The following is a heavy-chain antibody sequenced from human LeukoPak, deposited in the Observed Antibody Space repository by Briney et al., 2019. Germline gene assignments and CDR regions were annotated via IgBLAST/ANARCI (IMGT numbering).Heavy chain of an antibody. CDR1: GYTFSGYY. CDR2: ISSSSSYI. J-gene: IGHJ5*02. V-gene: IGHV3-21*05. CDR3: ARDSSSWYWFDP. Sequence: SCKTSGYTFSGYYMHWVRQAPGKGLEWVSYISSSSSYIYYADSVKGRFTISRDNAKNSLYLQMNSLRAEDTAVYYCARDSSSWYWFDPWGQGTLVTVSS. D-gene: IGHD6-13*01.